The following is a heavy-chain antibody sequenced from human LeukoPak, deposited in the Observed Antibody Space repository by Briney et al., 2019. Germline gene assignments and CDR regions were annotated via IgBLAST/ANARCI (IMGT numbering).Heavy chain of an antibody. CDR1: GGSISTYS. J-gene: IGHJ5*02. Sequence: SETLSLTCTISGGSISTYSWTWIRQPPGKGLEWIGNIYYSGSTNYNPSLKSRVTISIDTSKNQFSLKVSSVTAADTAVYYCARAHSSGWPHMFDPWGQGTLVTVPS. CDR2: IYYSGST. V-gene: IGHV4-59*01. D-gene: IGHD6-19*01. CDR3: ARAHSSGWPHMFDP.